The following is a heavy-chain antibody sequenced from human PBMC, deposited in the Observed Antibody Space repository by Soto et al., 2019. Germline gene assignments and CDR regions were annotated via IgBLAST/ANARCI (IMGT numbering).Heavy chain of an antibody. V-gene: IGHV3-21*01. CDR2: ISSSSSFI. CDR3: ARDLFDS. Sequence: EVQMVEAGGGLVKPGGSLRLSCEVSGFSFSNYRMKWVRQAPGKGLEWVSSISSSSSFIYYAESVKGRFTISRDNVKNSLYLQMNSLIVEDTAVYYCARDLFDSWGQGTLVTVSS. CDR1: GFSFSNYR. J-gene: IGHJ4*02.